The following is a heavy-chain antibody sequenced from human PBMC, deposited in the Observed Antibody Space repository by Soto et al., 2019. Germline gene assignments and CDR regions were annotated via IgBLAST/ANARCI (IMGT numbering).Heavy chain of an antibody. CDR3: ARAMDSSSWYTSSSGWFYFDY. J-gene: IGHJ4*02. V-gene: IGHV4-31*03. Sequence: SETLSLTCTVSGGSISSGGYYWSWIRQHPGKGLEWIGYIYYSGSTYYNPSLKSRVTISVDTSKNQFSLKLSSVTAADTAVYYCARAMDSSSWYTSSSGWFYFDYWGQGALVTVSS. D-gene: IGHD6-13*01. CDR1: GGSISSGGYY. CDR2: IYYSGST.